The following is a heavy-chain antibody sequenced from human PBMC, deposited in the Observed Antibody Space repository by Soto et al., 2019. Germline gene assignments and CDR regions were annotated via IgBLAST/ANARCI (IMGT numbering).Heavy chain of an antibody. CDR2: IIPIFGTA. CDR1: GGTFSSYA. CDR3: ARLYCGGDCYAGYYGMDV. Sequence: SVKISCKASGGTFSSYAISWVRQAPGQGLEWMGGIIPIFGTANYAQKFQGRVTITADESTSTAYMELSSLRSEDTAVYYCARLYCGGDCYAGYYGMDVWGQGTTVTVSS. J-gene: IGHJ6*02. D-gene: IGHD2-21*02. V-gene: IGHV1-69*13.